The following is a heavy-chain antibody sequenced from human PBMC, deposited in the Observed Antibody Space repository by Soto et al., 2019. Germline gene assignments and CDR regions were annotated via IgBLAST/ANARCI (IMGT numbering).Heavy chain of an antibody. D-gene: IGHD4-4*01. CDR2: ISSSSSYI. J-gene: IGHJ4*02. CDR1: GFTFSSYS. CDR3: ARDLALGPTVRRDVNY. Sequence: GGSLRLSCAASGFTFSSYSMNWVRQAPGKGLEWVSSISSSSSYIYYADSVKGRFTISRDNAKNSLYLQMNSLRAEDTAVYYCARDLALGPTVRRDVNYWGQGTLVTVSS. V-gene: IGHV3-21*01.